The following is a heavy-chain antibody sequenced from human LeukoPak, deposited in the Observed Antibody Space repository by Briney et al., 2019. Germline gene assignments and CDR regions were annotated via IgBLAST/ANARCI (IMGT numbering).Heavy chain of an antibody. J-gene: IGHJ4*02. D-gene: IGHD3-10*01. V-gene: IGHV3-23*01. CDR1: GFTFSNYA. Sequence: GGSLRLSCAASGFTFSNYAMSWVRQAPGKGLEWVSGISANSGGTYYADSVKGRFSISRDNSKNTLSLQMNSLRTEDTAVFYCAKGSGGSGSFYNHFDCWGQGTLVTVSS. CDR2: ISANSGGT. CDR3: AKGSGGSGSFYNHFDC.